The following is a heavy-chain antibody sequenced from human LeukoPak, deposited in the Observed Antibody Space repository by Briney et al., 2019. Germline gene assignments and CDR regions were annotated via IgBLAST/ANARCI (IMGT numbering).Heavy chain of an antibody. J-gene: IGHJ6*04. CDR3: ALDPLVVPDDYYYYGMDV. CDR2: ISSSSSYI. CDR1: GFTFSSYS. V-gene: IGHV3-21*01. D-gene: IGHD2-2*01. Sequence: GGSLRLSCAASGFTFSSYSMNWVRQAPGKGLEWVSSISSSSSYIYYADSVKGRFTISRDNAKNSLYLQMNSLRAEDTAVYYCALDPLVVPDDYYYYGMDVWGKGTTVTVSS.